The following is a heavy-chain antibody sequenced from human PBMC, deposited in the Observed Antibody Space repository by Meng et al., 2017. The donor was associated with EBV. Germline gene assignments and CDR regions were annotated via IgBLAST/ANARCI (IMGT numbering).Heavy chain of an antibody. CDR3: ARVSPKRYFDYLAPPDY. V-gene: IGHV4-34*01. CDR2: LHHSGST. D-gene: IGHD3-9*01. CDR1: GGSVNGYF. Sequence: QVQLQQWGAGLFKPSATLSLTCAVYGGSVNGYFWSWIRQPPGKGQEWIGELHHSGSTNSNPSLKSRLRISVDTSKNQFSLNLTSVTAADTAVYYCARVSPKRYFDYLAPPDYWGQGPLVTVDS. J-gene: IGHJ4*02.